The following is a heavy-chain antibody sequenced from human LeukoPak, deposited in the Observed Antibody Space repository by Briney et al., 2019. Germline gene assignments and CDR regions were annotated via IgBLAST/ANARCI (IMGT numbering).Heavy chain of an antibody. CDR3: ARNMAAYYYYYGMDV. D-gene: IGHD2/OR15-2a*01. CDR1: GYTFTSYA. CDR2: INPNSGDT. Sequence: ASVKVSCKASGYTFTSYAMNWVRQAPGQGLQWMGWINPNSGDTNYAQNFQGRVTLTRDTSISTAYMELSRLRSDDTAVYYCARNMAAYYYYYGMDVWGQGTTVTVSS. V-gene: IGHV1-2*02. J-gene: IGHJ6*02.